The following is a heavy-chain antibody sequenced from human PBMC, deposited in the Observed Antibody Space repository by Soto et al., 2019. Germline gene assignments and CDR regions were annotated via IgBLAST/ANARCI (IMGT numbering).Heavy chain of an antibody. CDR2: ISYDGSNK. Sequence: LRLSCAAAGCTFSKYGMHWVRQAPGKGLEWVAVISYDGSNKYYADSVKVRFTISKDKSTNTLYVQMNSLRVEGTAVYYCAKGAEGGAYYGMDVWGQGTTVTVSS. V-gene: IGHV3-30*18. CDR1: GCTFSKYG. CDR3: AKGAEGGAYYGMDV. J-gene: IGHJ6*02. D-gene: IGHD3-16*01.